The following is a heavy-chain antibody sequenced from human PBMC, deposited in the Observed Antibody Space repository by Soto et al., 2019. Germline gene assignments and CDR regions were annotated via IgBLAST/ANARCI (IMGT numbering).Heavy chain of an antibody. D-gene: IGHD6-6*01. J-gene: IGHJ4*02. CDR1: GFTFSSYA. Sequence: GGSLKLSCAASGFTFSSYAMSRVRQAPGKGLEWVSAISGSGGSTYYADSVKGRFTISRDNSKNTLYLQMNSLRAEDTAVYYCAKVRDQYSSSSPFDYWGQGTLVTVSS. CDR2: ISGSGGST. CDR3: AKVRDQYSSSSPFDY. V-gene: IGHV3-23*01.